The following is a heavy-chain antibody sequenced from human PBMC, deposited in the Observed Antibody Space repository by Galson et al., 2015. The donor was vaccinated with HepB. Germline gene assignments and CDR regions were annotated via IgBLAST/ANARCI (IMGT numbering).Heavy chain of an antibody. CDR1: GGTFSGYV. CDR2: INPNGGGT. J-gene: IGHJ4*02. Sequence: SVKVSCKASGGTFSGYVISWVRQAPGQGLEWMGIINPNGGGTRYAQKFQGRVTMTRDTSMSTVYMELRSLRSEDTAVYYCARPESDYGDSNFDCWGQGTLVTVSS. D-gene: IGHD4-17*01. V-gene: IGHV1-46*01. CDR3: ARPESDYGDSNFDC.